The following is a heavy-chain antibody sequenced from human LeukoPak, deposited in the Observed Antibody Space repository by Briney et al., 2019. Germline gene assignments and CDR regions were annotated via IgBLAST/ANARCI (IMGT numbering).Heavy chain of an antibody. D-gene: IGHD6-13*01. Sequence: GESLKISCKVSGYRLANNWIGWVRQVPGKGLEWMGIIYPGYSDTRYSPSFQGQVTFSVDTSTSTVYLQWSSLKASDTAIYYCARFALSSSLDYWGQGTLVTVSP. CDR3: ARFALSSSLDY. J-gene: IGHJ4*02. CDR2: IYPGYSDT. CDR1: GYRLANNW. V-gene: IGHV5-51*01.